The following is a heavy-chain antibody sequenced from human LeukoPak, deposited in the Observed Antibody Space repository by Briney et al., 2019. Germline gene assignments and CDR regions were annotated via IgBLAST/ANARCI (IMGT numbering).Heavy chain of an antibody. Sequence: GGSLRLSCAASGFTFSSYSMNWVRQAPGKGLEWVSYISSTSSTIYYADSVKGRFTISRDNAKNSLYLQVNSLRAEDTAVYYCARGGAANGAPWGYFDLWGRGTPVTVSS. CDR3: ARGGAANGAPWGYFDL. CDR2: ISSTSSTI. D-gene: IGHD6-13*01. V-gene: IGHV3-48*01. CDR1: GFTFSSYS. J-gene: IGHJ2*01.